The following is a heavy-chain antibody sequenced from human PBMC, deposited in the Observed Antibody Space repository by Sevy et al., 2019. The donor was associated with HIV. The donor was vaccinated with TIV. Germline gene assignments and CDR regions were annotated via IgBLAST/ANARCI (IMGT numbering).Heavy chain of an antibody. V-gene: IGHV3-7*01. D-gene: IGHD6-19*01. J-gene: IGHJ4*02. Sequence: GGSLRLSCAASGFRFSNFWMSWVRQAPGKGLEWGANINEDGAVKYYADSVKGRFIISRDTANDSLYVQMFSLRAEDTAVYYCAKIGKRGWDFDSWGQGTRVTVSS. CDR1: GFRFSNFW. CDR3: AKIGKRGWDFDS. CDR2: INEDGAVK.